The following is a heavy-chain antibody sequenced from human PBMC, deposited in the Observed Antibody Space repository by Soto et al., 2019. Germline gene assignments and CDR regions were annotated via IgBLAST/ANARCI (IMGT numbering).Heavy chain of an antibody. CDR3: ARGGTNYDFWSGLYYYGMDV. J-gene: IGHJ6*02. V-gene: IGHV1-8*01. CDR1: GYTFTSYD. Sequence: QVQLVQSGAEVKKPGASVKVSCKASGYTFTSYDINWVRQATGQGLEWMGWMNPNSGNTGYAQKFQGRVTMTRNTSIRTAYMELSSLRSEDTAVYYCARGGTNYDFWSGLYYYGMDVWGQGTTVTVSS. CDR2: MNPNSGNT. D-gene: IGHD3-3*01.